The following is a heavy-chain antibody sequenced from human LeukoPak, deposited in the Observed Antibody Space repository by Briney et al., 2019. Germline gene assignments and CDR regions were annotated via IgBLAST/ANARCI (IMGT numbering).Heavy chain of an antibody. CDR3: AREDIVVVPAALPVDY. D-gene: IGHD2-2*01. V-gene: IGHV3-7*01. Sequence: GGSLRLSCAASGFTFSSYWMSWVRQAPGKGLEWVANIKQDGSEKYYVDSVKGRFTISRDNAKNSLYLQMNSLRAEDTAVYYCAREDIVVVPAALPVDYWGQGTLVTVSS. J-gene: IGHJ4*02. CDR2: IKQDGSEK. CDR1: GFTFSSYW.